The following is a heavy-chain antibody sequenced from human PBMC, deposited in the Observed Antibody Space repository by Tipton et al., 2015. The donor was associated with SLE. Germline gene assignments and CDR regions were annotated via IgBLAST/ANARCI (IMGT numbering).Heavy chain of an antibody. CDR2: IFHSGNA. J-gene: IGHJ4*02. Sequence: TLSLTCAVSGGSIHSGDYSWSWIRQPPGKGLEWIGYIFHSGNAYYTPSLKSRVTISLDMSRNQFSLKLSSVTAADTAVYYCARDEYRYDATGYHLLGHFDFWGQGTLVTVSS. CDR3: ARDEYRYDATGYHLLGHFDF. CDR1: GGSIHSGDYS. D-gene: IGHD3-22*01. V-gene: IGHV4-30-2*01.